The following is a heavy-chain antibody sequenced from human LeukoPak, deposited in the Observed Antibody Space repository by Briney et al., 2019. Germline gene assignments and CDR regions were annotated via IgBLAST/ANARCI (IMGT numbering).Heavy chain of an antibody. D-gene: IGHD4-23*01. CDR3: AKWNRMTTVVKGWFDP. CDR2: ISGSGGST. Sequence: PGGSLRPSCAASGFTFSSYAMSWVRQAPGKGLEWVSAISGSGGSTYYADSVKGRFTISRDNSKNTLYLQMNSLRAEDTAVYYCAKWNRMTTVVKGWFDPWGQGTLVTVSS. CDR1: GFTFSSYA. V-gene: IGHV3-23*01. J-gene: IGHJ5*02.